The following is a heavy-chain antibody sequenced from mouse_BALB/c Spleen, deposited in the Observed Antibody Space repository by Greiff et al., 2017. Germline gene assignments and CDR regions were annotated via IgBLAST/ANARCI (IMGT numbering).Heavy chain of an antibody. V-gene: IGHV5-6*01. CDR3: ARRSWYGCGLDY. Sequence: VQLKESGGDLVKPGGSLKLSCAASGFTFSSYGMSWVRQTPDKRLEWVASISSGGSYTYYPDSVKGRFTISRDNAKNTLYLQMSSMTTEDTAMYYCARRSWYGCGLDYWGQGTTLTVSS. CDR2: ISSGGSYT. CDR1: GFTFSSYG. J-gene: IGHJ2*01. D-gene: IGHD1-1*01.